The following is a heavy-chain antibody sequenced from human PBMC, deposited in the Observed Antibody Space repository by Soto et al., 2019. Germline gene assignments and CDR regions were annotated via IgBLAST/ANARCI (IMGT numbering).Heavy chain of an antibody. V-gene: IGHV3-53*04. D-gene: IGHD3-10*01. CDR3: ARNKEQGRRYYYYGMDV. Sequence: EVQLVESGGGLVQPGGSLRLSCAASGFTVSSNYMSWVRQAPGKGLEWVSVIYSGGSTSYADSVKGRFTISRHNSKNTLYLQMNSLRAEDTAVYYCARNKEQGRRYYYYGMDVWGQGTTVTVSS. CDR1: GFTVSSNY. J-gene: IGHJ6*02. CDR2: IYSGGST.